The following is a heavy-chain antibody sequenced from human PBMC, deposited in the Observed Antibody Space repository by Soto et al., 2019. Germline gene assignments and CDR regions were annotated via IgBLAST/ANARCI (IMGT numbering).Heavy chain of an antibody. J-gene: IGHJ3*02. D-gene: IGHD3-10*01. CDR2: IYHSGST. V-gene: IGHV4-30-2*01. CDR3: ARANGSGWGAFDI. CDR1: GGSISSGGYS. Sequence: QLQLQESGSGLVKPSQTLSLTCAVSGGSISSGGYSWSWIRQPPGKGLEWIGYIYHSGSTYYNPSLKRLATTAVGRSKTASSLKLSSVTASATAVYYCARANGSGWGAFDIWGQGTMVTVSS.